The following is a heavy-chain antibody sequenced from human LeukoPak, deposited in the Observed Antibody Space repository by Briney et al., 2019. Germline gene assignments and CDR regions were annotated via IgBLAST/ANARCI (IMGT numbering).Heavy chain of an antibody. CDR1: GYTFTSYD. CDR3: ARGGSAALGAFDI. D-gene: IGHD1-26*01. CDR2: MNPNSGNT. Sequence: VASVKVSCKAFGYTFTSYDINWVRQATGQGLEWMGWMNPNSGNTGYAQAFQGRVTMTRNTSISTTYMELSSLRSEDTAVYYCARGGSAALGAFDIWGQGTMVTVSS. V-gene: IGHV1-8*01. J-gene: IGHJ3*02.